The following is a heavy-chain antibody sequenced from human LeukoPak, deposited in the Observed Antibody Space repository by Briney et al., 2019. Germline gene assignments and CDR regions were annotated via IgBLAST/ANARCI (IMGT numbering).Heavy chain of an antibody. CDR3: TRHHLTTSSPSNKYYYYYMDV. Sequence: GGSLRLSCAASGFTFINYAMSWVRQAPGKGLEWVSGISGRGHFTNYADSVKGRFTVSRDDSKNTAYLQMNSLKTEDTAVYYCTRHHLTTSSPSNKYYYYYMDVWGKGTTVTVSS. CDR2: ISGRGHFT. J-gene: IGHJ6*03. D-gene: IGHD3-22*01. V-gene: IGHV3-23*01. CDR1: GFTFINYA.